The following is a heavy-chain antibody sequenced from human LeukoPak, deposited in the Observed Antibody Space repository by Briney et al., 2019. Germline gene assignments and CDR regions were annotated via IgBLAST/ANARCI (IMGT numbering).Heavy chain of an antibody. J-gene: IGHJ6*02. D-gene: IGHD3-3*01. Sequence: GASVKVSCKASGGTFSSYAISWVRQAPGQGLEWMGGIIPIFGTANYAQKFQGRVTITADESTSTAYMELSSLRSEDTAVYYCARGLRGITIFGVAPSPNYYYGMDVWGQGTTVTVSS. CDR1: GGTFSSYA. CDR3: ARGLRGITIFGVAPSPNYYYGMDV. CDR2: IIPIFGTA. V-gene: IGHV1-69*13.